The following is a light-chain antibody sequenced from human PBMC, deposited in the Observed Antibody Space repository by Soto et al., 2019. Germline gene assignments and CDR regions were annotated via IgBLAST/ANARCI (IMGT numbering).Light chain of an antibody. J-gene: IGKJ4*01. V-gene: IGKV3-15*01. CDR3: HQYYKWPLT. CDR1: QSAISN. CDR2: DAS. Sequence: EIVMTQSPATLSVSPGERVTLSCRASQSAISNLAWYQQKQGQTPRLLIYDASTRATDIPARFSGSGSGTDFTLTISSLLSEDFAVYYCHQYYKWPLTFGGGTKVEIQ.